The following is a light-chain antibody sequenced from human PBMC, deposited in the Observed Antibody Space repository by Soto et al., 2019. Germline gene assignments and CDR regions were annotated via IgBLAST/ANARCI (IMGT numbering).Light chain of an antibody. CDR1: QSVSVN. Sequence: EIVMTQSPATLSVSPGERAALSCRASQSVSVNLAWYQQKPGQAPRLLIYGASTRATGFPARFSGSGSGTEFTLTISSLQSEDFAVYYCQQYNDWPRTFGQGTKVGIK. V-gene: IGKV3-15*01. CDR3: QQYNDWPRT. J-gene: IGKJ1*01. CDR2: GAS.